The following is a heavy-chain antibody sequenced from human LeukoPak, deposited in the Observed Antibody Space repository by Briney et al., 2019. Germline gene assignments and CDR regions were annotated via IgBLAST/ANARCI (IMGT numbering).Heavy chain of an antibody. Sequence: SETLSLTCTVSGGSISSSSYYWGWIRQPPGKGLEWIGSIYYSGSTYYNPSLKSRVTISVDTSKNQFSLKLSSVTAADTAVYYCARHWAAVFPGNWFDPWGQGTLVTVSS. V-gene: IGHV4-39*01. CDR2: IYYSGST. J-gene: IGHJ5*02. D-gene: IGHD3-10*01. CDR3: ARHWAAVFPGNWFDP. CDR1: GGSISSSSYY.